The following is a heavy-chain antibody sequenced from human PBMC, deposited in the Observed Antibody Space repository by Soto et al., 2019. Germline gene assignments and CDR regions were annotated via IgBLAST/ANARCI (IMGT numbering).Heavy chain of an antibody. CDR2: IYDSGST. CDR3: APPPRY. J-gene: IGHJ4*02. V-gene: IGHV4-59*01. Sequence: QVQLQESGPGLVKPSETLSLTCTVSGGSISSYYWSWIRQPPGKGLEWIGYIYDSGSTNYNPSLKRGVTIPVDTSKTQFSLKLTSVTAADTAVYCCAPPPRYWGQGTLVTVSS. CDR1: GGSISSYY.